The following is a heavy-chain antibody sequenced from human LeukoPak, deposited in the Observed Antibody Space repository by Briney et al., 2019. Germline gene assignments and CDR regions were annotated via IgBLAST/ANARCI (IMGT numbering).Heavy chain of an antibody. CDR2: LSSGGGA. J-gene: IGHJ4*02. Sequence: SETLSLTCSASGGSISSSFWSWIRQSPGEQLEHIAYLSSGGGATNNPSLRGRVIISRDTSKNQVSLNLTSVTAADTAVYFCARDRHAGSCSGSRCYPYYFDSWGQGTLVTVSS. V-gene: IGHV4-59*01. CDR3: ARDRHAGSCSGSRCYPYYFDS. CDR1: GGSISSSF. D-gene: IGHD2-15*01.